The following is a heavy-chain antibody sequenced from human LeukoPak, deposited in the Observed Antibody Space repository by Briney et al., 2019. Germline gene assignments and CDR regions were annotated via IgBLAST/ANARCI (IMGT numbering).Heavy chain of an antibody. V-gene: IGHV1-69*01. J-gene: IGHJ4*02. CDR2: IIPIFGTA. CDR1: GGTFSSYA. CDR3: ASFERSRRYCTNGVCPFDY. D-gene: IGHD2-8*01. Sequence: SVKVSCKASGGTFSSYAISWVRQAPGQGLEWMGGIIPIFGTANYAQKFQGRVTITADESTSTAYMELSSLSSEDTAVYYCASFERSRRYCTNGVCPFDYWGQGTLVTVSS.